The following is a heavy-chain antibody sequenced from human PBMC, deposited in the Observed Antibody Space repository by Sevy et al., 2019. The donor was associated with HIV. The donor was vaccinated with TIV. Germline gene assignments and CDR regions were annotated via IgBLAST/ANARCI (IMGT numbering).Heavy chain of an antibody. D-gene: IGHD3-10*01. CDR3: ATLYYYGSGSPRGWFDP. J-gene: IGHJ5*02. CDR1: GYTLTKVS. V-gene: IGHV1-24*01. CDR2: FDPEDGKI. Sequence: ASVMVSCKVSGYTLTKVSMHWVRQAPGKGLEWMGGFDPEDGKIIYAQRFQGRVTMTEDTSTDTAYMELSSLRSEDTAVYYCATLYYYGSGSPRGWFDPWGQGTLVTVSS.